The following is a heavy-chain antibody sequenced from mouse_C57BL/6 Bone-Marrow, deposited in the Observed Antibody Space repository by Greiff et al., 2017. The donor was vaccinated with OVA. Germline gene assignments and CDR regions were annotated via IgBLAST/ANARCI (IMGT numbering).Heavy chain of an antibody. V-gene: IGHV1-64*01. D-gene: IGHD2-1*01. CDR3: APYGNYVY. CDR2: IHPNSGST. J-gene: IGHJ3*01. Sequence: QVHVKQSGAELVKPGASVKLSCKASGYTFTSYWMHWVKQRPGQGLEWIGMIHPNSGSTNYNEKFKSKATLTVDKSSSTAYMLLSSLTSEASAVYYCAPYGNYVYWGQGTLVTVSA. CDR1: GYTFTSYW.